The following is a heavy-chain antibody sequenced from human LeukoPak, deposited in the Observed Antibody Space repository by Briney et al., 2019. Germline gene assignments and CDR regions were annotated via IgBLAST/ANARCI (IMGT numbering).Heavy chain of an antibody. CDR1: EFTISRYW. V-gene: IGHV3-74*01. D-gene: IGHD1/OR15-1a*01. CDR2: INNDGSIT. CDR3: ARGWNTTPRSGFDI. J-gene: IGHJ3*02. Sequence: GGSLRLSCAASEFTISRYWMHWVRQAPGKGLVWVSDINNDGSITTYADSVKGRFTISRDNVKNTLFLQMNSLGAEDTALYYCARGWNTTPRSGFDIWGLGTMVTVSS.